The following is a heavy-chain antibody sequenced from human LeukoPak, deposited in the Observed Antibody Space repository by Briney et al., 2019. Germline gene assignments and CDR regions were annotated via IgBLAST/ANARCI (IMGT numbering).Heavy chain of an antibody. J-gene: IGHJ6*03. D-gene: IGHD2-15*01. V-gene: IGHV1-2*02. CDR3: ARDKVPGGGRYKDYMDV. CDR1: GYTFTSYY. CDR2: INPNSGGT. Sequence: ASVKVSCKASGYTFTSYYMHWVRQAPGQGLEWMGWINPNSGGTNYAQKFQGRVTMTRDTSISTAYMELSRLRSDDTAVYYCARDKVPGGGRYKDYMDVWAKGPRSPSP.